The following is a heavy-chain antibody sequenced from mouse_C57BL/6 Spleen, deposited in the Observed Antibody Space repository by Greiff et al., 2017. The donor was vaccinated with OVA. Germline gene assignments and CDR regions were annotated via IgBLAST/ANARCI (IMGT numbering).Heavy chain of an antibody. V-gene: IGHV1-50*01. Sequence: QVQLQQPGAELVKPGASVKLSCKASGYTFTSYWMQWVKQRPGQGLEWIGEIDPSDSYTNYNQKFKGKATLTVDTSSSTAYMQLSSLTSEDSAVYYGARSSDYWGQGTTLTVSA. J-gene: IGHJ2*01. CDR2: IDPSDSYT. CDR3: ARSSDY. D-gene: IGHD1-3*01. CDR1: GYTFTSYW.